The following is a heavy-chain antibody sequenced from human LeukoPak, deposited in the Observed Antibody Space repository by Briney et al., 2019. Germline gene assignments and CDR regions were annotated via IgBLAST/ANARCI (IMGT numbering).Heavy chain of an antibody. V-gene: IGHV4-59*01. J-gene: IGHJ4*02. CDR2: IYYSGST. Sequence: SETLSLTCTVSGGSISSYYRSWIRQPPGKGLEWIGYIYYSGSTNYNPSLKSRVTISVDTSKNQFSLKLSSVTAADTAVYYCARGGGYYGSGTDFDYWGQGTLVTVSS. D-gene: IGHD3-10*01. CDR1: GGSISSYY. CDR3: ARGGGYYGSGTDFDY.